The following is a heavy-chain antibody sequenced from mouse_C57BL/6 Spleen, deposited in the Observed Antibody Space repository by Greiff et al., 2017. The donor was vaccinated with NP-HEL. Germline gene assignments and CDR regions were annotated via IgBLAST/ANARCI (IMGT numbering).Heavy chain of an antibody. CDR1: GYSFTGYY. V-gene: IGHV1-42*01. CDR2: INPSTGGT. CDR3: ARGGYYFDY. J-gene: IGHJ2*01. Sequence: VQLQQSGPELVKPGASVKISCKASGYSFTGYYMNWVKQSPEKSLEWIGEINPSTGGTTYNQKFKAKATLTVDKSSRTAYMHLKSLTSEDSAVYYCARGGYYFDYWGQGTTLTVSS.